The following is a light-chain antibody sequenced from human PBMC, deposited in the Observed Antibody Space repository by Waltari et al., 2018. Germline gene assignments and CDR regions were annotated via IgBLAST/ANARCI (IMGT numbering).Light chain of an antibody. CDR1: QSISSW. J-gene: IGKJ3*01. CDR3: QQYQSYPLT. Sequence: DIQMTQSPSTLSASVGDRVTITCRASQSISSWLAWYQQKPGKVPKLLIHLASSLESGVPSRFSGSGSGTEFTLTISSLQPDDFATYYCQQYQSYPLTFGPGTKVDIK. V-gene: IGKV1-5*03. CDR2: LAS.